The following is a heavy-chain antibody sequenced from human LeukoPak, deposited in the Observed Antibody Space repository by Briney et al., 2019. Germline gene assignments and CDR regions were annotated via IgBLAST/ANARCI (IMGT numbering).Heavy chain of an antibody. CDR3: ARDGSSSWYAY. CDR1: GYTFTSYG. V-gene: IGHV1-18*01. Sequence: GASVKVCCKASGYTFTSYGISWVRQAPGQGLEWMGWISPYNGNTNYAQKLQGRVTMTADTSTSTAYMDLRSLSSDDTAVYYRARDGSSSWYAYWGQGTLVTVSS. CDR2: ISPYNGNT. D-gene: IGHD6-13*01. J-gene: IGHJ4*02.